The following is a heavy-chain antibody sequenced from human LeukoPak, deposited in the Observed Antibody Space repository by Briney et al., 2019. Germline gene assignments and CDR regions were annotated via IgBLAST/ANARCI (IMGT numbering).Heavy chain of an antibody. D-gene: IGHD3-10*01. J-gene: IGHJ5*02. Sequence: PSETLSLTCTVSGGSISSSSYYWSWIRQPAGKGLEWIGRIYTSGSTNYNPSLKSRVTMSVDTSKNQFSLKLSSVTAADTAVYYCARDLRPYYGSGSYYDRLSWFDPWGQGTLVTVSS. CDR1: GGSISSSSYY. V-gene: IGHV4-61*02. CDR3: ARDLRPYYGSGSYYDRLSWFDP. CDR2: IYTSGST.